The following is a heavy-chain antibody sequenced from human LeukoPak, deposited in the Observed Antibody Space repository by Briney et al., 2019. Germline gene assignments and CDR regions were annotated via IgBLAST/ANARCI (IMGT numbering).Heavy chain of an antibody. CDR3: ARDDYLGY. CDR1: GITFSINC. V-gene: IGHV3-74*01. D-gene: IGHD3-16*01. Sequence: PGGSPRLSCAASGITFSINCMHWVRQAPGKGLVWVSGINGDGSVTNYADSVKGRFTISRDNAKNTLYLQMNSLRAEDTAVYYCARDDYLGYWGQGTLVTVSS. J-gene: IGHJ4*02. CDR2: INGDGSVT.